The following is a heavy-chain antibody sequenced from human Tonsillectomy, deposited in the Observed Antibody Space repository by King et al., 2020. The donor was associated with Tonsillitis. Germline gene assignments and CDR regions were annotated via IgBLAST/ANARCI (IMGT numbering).Heavy chain of an antibody. CDR2: ISAYNGNT. CDR1: GDTFTNYG. CDR3: ARMATDWVDAFDI. D-gene: IGHD3-9*01. J-gene: IGHJ3*02. V-gene: IGHV1-18*01. Sequence: QLVQSGAEVRKPGASVKVSCRAPGDTFTNYGISWVRQAPGQGLEWMGWISAYNGNTNYAQKLQGRVTMTTDTSTSTAYMELRSLRSDDTAVYYCARMATDWVDAFDIWGQGTMLTVSS.